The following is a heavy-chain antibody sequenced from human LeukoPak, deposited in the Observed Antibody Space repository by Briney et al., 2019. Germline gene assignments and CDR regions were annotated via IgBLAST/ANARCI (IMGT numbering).Heavy chain of an antibody. Sequence: SETLSLTCTVSGYSISSGYYWGWIRQPPGKGLEWIGSIYHSGSTYYNPSLKSRVTISVDTPKNQFSLKLSSVTAADTAVYYCARDPELLSGSYGSGMDVWGQGTTVTVSS. J-gene: IGHJ6*02. CDR1: GYSISSGYY. CDR2: IYHSGST. CDR3: ARDPELLSGSYGSGMDV. D-gene: IGHD1-26*01. V-gene: IGHV4-38-2*02.